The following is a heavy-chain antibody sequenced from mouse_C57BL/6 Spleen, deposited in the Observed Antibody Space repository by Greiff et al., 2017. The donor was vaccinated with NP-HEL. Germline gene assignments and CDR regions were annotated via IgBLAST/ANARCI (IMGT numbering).Heavy chain of an antibody. J-gene: IGHJ1*03. V-gene: IGHV5-4*01. CDR1: GFTFSSYA. CDR3: ARDRHYYGSSYWYFDV. D-gene: IGHD1-1*01. Sequence: DVQLQESGGGLVKPGGSLKLSCAASGFTFSSYAMSWVRQTPEKRLEWVATISDGGSYTYYPDNVKGRFTISRDNAKNNLYLQMSHLKSEDTAMYYCARDRHYYGSSYWYFDVWGTGTTVTVSS. CDR2: ISDGGSYT.